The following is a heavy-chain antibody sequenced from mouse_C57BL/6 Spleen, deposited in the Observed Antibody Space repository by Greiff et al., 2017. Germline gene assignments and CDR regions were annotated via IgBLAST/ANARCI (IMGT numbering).Heavy chain of an antibody. CDR3: ARTPGGRRIDY. V-gene: IGHV1-42*01. CDR2: INPSTGGT. J-gene: IGHJ2*01. Sequence: VQLQQSGPELVKPGASVKISCKASGYSFTGYYMNWVKQSPEKSLEWIGEINPSTGGTTYNQKFKAKATLTVDKSSSTAYMQLKSLTSEDSAVYYCARTPGGRRIDYWGQGTTLTVSS. CDR1: GYSFTGYY.